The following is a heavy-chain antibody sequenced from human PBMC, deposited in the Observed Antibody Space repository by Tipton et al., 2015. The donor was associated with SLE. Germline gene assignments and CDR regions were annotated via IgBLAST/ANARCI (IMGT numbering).Heavy chain of an antibody. CDR3: ARHADYFEWPHEWYFDL. V-gene: IGHV4-31*03. J-gene: IGHJ2*01. CDR1: GGSMSSDNYY. Sequence: TLSLTCTVSGGSMSSDNYYWSWIRQHPGKGLEWIGYIHYSGTTYYNPSLKSRVVISVNTSKNQFSLQLRSVTAADTAVNYCARHADYFEWPHEWYFDLWGRGTLVTVSS. D-gene: IGHD3-9*01. CDR2: IHYSGTT.